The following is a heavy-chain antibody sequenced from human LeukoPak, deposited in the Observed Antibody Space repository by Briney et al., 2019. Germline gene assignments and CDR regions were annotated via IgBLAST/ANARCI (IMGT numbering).Heavy chain of an antibody. CDR3: TTGGSMVRGVIRYY. D-gene: IGHD3-10*01. Sequence: PGGSLRLSCAASGFTFSNAWMSWVRQAPGKGLEWGGRIKSKTDGGTTDYAAPVKGRFTIARDDSKNTLYLQMNSLKTEHTAVYYCTTGGSMVRGVIRYYWGQGTLVTVSS. J-gene: IGHJ4*02. CDR1: GFTFSNAW. CDR2: IKSKTDGGTT. V-gene: IGHV3-15*01.